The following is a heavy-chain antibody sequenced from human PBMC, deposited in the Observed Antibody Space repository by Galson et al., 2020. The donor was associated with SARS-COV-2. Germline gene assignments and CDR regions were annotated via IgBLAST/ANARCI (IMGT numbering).Heavy chain of an antibody. D-gene: IGHD2-8*01. CDR1: NSAA. Sequence: NSAAWNWTRQSPSRGLEWLGSTYYRSQWSTDYAVSGNSRITINPDTSENHFSLQLHSVTPGDKCIYYCAGMVSWAGSRHGWGKGTMVIVSS. J-gene: IGHJ3*01. V-gene: IGHV6-1*01. CDR2: TYYRSQWST. CDR3: AGMVSWAGSRHG.